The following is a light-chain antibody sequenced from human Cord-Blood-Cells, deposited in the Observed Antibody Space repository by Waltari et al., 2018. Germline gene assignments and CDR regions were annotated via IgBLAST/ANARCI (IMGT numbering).Light chain of an antibody. CDR3: MQALQTPT. CDR2: LGS. Sequence: IVITQSSISLPVPPGEPASISCSSSQSLLHSNGYNYLDWYLQKPGQSPQLLIYLGSNRASGVPDRFSGSGSGTDFTLKISRVEAEDVGVYYCMQALQTPTFGQGTRLEIK. V-gene: IGKV2-28*01. CDR1: QSLLHSNGYNY. J-gene: IGKJ5*01.